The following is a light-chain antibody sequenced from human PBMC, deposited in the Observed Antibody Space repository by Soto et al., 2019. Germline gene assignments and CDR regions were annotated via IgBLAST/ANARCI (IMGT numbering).Light chain of an antibody. CDR2: GAS. J-gene: IGKJ1*01. CDR3: QQYNNWPPWT. V-gene: IGKV3-15*01. CDR1: QSVSSN. Sequence: EVVIRHSPATLTVSPGERATLSCRASQSVSSNLAWYQQKPGQAPRLLIYGASTRATGIPARFSGSGSGTEFTLTISSLQSEDFAVYYCQQYNNWPPWTFGQGTKVDIK.